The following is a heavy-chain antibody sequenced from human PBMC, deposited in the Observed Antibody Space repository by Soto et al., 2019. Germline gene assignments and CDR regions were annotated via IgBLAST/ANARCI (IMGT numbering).Heavy chain of an antibody. V-gene: IGHV3-48*02. CDR3: ARDSGITAADDL. CDR2: ISGSSSII. D-gene: IGHD6-13*01. CDR1: GFTFCDYG. J-gene: IGHJ1*01. Sequence: GGSLGLSCEASGFTFCDYGMNWVRQAPGKGLEWISYISGSSSIIYYTDSVKGRFTISRDNAKKSLYLQMNSLRDEDTAIYFCARDSGITAADDLWGQGTLVTVSS.